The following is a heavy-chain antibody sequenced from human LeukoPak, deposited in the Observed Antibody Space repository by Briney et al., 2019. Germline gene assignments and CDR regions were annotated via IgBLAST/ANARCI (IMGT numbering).Heavy chain of an antibody. CDR2: INWIGGST. CDR1: GFTFDEYG. V-gene: IGHV3-20*04. J-gene: IGHJ4*02. CDR3: AKGDYYESSGYYYFDY. Sequence: GGSLRLSCEVSGFTFDEYGMSWVRQAPGKGLEWVSGINWIGGSTGYADSVKGRFTISRDNAKNTLYLQMNSLRAEDTAVYYCAKGDYYESSGYYYFDYWGQGTLVTVSS. D-gene: IGHD3-22*01.